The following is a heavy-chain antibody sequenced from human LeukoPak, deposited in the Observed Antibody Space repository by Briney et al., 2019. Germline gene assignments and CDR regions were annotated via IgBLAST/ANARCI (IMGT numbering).Heavy chain of an antibody. CDR1: GGSISRYY. V-gene: IGHV4-59*01. D-gene: IGHD6-19*01. J-gene: IGHJ4*02. CDR3: ARDLDNSGWYVFDY. CDR2: ISYSGGT. Sequence: PSETLSLTCTVSGGSISRYYWSWIRQPPGKGLEWIGYISYSGGTNYNPSHKSRVTMSVDTSKNQHSLKLSSVTAADTAVYYCARDLDNSGWYVFDYWGQGNLVTVSS.